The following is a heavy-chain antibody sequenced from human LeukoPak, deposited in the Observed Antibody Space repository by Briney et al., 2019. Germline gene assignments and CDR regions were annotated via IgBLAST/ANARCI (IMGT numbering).Heavy chain of an antibody. CDR3: ARSVSSSWYMGWFDP. V-gene: IGHV5-51*01. D-gene: IGHD6-13*01. J-gene: IGHJ5*02. CDR1: GYSFSTYW. CDR2: IYPGDSDT. Sequence: GESLKISCKGSGYSFSTYWIGWVRQMPGKGLEWMGIIYPGDSDTRYSPSFQGQVTISADKSISTAYLQWSSLKASDTAMYYCARSVSSSWYMGWFDPWGQGTLVTVSS.